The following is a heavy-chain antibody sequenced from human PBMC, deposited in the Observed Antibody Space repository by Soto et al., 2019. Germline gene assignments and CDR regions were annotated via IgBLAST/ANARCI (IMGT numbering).Heavy chain of an antibody. CDR2: IIPILGIA. CDR3: ARAGLLWFGELPDKYYFDY. V-gene: IGHV1-69*02. J-gene: IGHJ4*02. CDR1: GGTFSSYT. Sequence: QVQLVQSGAEVKKPGSSVKVSCKASGGTFSSYTISWVRQAPGQGLEWMGRIIPILGIANYAQKFQGRVTITADKSTNKAYMALSRLRSEDTAVYYCARAGLLWFGELPDKYYFDYWGQGTLVTVSS. D-gene: IGHD3-10*01.